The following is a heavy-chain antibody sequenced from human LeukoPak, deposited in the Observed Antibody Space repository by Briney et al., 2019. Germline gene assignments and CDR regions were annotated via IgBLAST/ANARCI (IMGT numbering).Heavy chain of an antibody. D-gene: IGHD4-17*01. Sequence: AASVKVSCKVSGYTLTELSMHWVRQAPGQGLGWMGGIIPIFGTANYAQKFQGRVTITADKSTCTAYMELSSLRSEDTAVYYCAGGGSREGYGDVYDAFDIWGQGTMVTVSS. CDR3: AGGGSREGYGDVYDAFDI. J-gene: IGHJ3*02. V-gene: IGHV1-69*06. CDR2: IIPIFGTA. CDR1: GYTLTELS.